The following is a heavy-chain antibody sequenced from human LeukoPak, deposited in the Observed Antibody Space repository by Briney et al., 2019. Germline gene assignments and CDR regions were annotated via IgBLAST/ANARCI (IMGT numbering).Heavy chain of an antibody. CDR2: ISSSSSTI. CDR1: GFTFSSYS. J-gene: IGHJ4*02. V-gene: IGHV3-48*01. Sequence: GGSLRLSCAASGFTFSSYSMNWVRQAPGKGLEWVSYISSSSSTIYYADSVKGRFTISRDNSKNTLYLQMNSLRAEDTAVYYCAKEIDYDSSGYCDYWGQGTLVTVSS. CDR3: AKEIDYDSSGYCDY. D-gene: IGHD3-22*01.